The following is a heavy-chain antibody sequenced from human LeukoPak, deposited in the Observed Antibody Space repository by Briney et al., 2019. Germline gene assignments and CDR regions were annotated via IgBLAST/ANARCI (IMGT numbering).Heavy chain of an antibody. V-gene: IGHV4-4*07. CDR3: ARGLGKSSSPYWYFDL. J-gene: IGHJ2*01. CDR2: IYTSGST. CDR1: GGSISSYY. Sequence: PSETLSLTCTVSGGSISSYYWSWIRQPAGKGLEWIGRIYTSGSTNYNPSLKSRVTMSVDTSKNQFSLKLSSMTAADTAVYYCARGLGKSSSPYWYFDLWGRGTLVTVSS. D-gene: IGHD6-13*01.